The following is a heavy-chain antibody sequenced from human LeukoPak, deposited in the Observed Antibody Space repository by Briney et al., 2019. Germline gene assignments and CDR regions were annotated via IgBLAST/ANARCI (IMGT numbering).Heavy chain of an antibody. CDR1: EFTFSSYW. J-gene: IGHJ4*02. Sequence: GGPLRLSCAASEFTFSSYWMTWVRQAPGKGLEWVANIKEDGSEKYYEDFVKGRFTISRDNTKNLLYLEMNRLRAEDTAVYYCARYRLVWLPAPVFDYWGQGTLVTVSS. V-gene: IGHV3-7*01. D-gene: IGHD6-19*01. CDR2: IKEDGSEK. CDR3: ARYRLVWLPAPVFDY.